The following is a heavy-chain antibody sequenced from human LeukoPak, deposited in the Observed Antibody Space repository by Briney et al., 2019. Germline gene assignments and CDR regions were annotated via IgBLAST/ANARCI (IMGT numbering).Heavy chain of an antibody. J-gene: IGHJ4*02. CDR3: AIVRGSYDYFDY. Sequence: GESLKISCKGSGYSFTSYWTGWGRQMPGKGLEWMGIIYPGDSATRYSPSFQGQVTISADKSISTAYLQWSRLKASDTAMYYCAIVRGSYDYFDYWGQGTLVTVSS. D-gene: IGHD1-26*01. CDR2: IYPGDSAT. V-gene: IGHV5-51*01. CDR1: GYSFTSYW.